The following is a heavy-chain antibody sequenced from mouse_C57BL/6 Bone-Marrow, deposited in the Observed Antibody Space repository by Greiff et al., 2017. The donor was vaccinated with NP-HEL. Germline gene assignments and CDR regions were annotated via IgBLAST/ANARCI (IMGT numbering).Heavy chain of an antibody. V-gene: IGHV8-12*01. CDR1: GFSLSSSGMG. D-gene: IGHD1-1*01. CDR2: MYWDDDK. CDR3: ARGSTLVVDWYFDV. J-gene: IGHJ1*01. Sequence: QVTLTESGPGILQPSQTLSLTCSFSGFSLSSSGMGVSWIRQPSGKGLEWLAHMYWDDDKRYNPSLKSRLTISKDTSNNQVFLTITSVDTEDSATYYCARGSTLVVDWYFDVWGAGTTVTVSS.